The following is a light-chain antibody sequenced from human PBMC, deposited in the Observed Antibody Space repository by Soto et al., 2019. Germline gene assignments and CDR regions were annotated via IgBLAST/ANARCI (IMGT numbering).Light chain of an antibody. J-gene: IGLJ1*01. V-gene: IGLV2-14*01. CDR2: DVN. Sequence: QSVLAQPASVSGSPGQSITISCTGTSSDVGRYNYVSWFQQHPGKAPKLMIYDVNNWPSGVSDRFSGSKSGNTASLTISGLQAEDEADYYCSSFTSSSTFVFGTGTKLTVL. CDR3: SSFTSSSTFV. CDR1: SSDVGRYNY.